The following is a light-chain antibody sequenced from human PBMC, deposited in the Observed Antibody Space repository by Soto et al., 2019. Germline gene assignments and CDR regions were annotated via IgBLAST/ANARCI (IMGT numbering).Light chain of an antibody. V-gene: IGKV3-15*01. CDR3: PLSHNWPLT. CDR1: QGIGDT. Sequence: EMGMSVALATLCVSPREGVTLSCRASQGIGDTLAWYQQKPGQAPRILMYDASTRATGISARFSGSGSGTEFTLTISSLQSEDFPVYCSPLSHNWPLTSAQGTRLEIK. J-gene: IGKJ5*01. CDR2: DAS.